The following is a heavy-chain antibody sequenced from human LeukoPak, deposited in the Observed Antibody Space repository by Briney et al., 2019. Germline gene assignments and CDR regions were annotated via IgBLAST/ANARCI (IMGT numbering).Heavy chain of an antibody. Sequence: PGGSLRLSCAASGFTFSSYAMSWVRQAPGKGLEWVANIKHDGSEIYYVDSVEGRFTISRDTAKDSLYLQMNSLRVEDTAVYYCARDRGYSGYDLYDYWGQGTLVTVSS. D-gene: IGHD5-12*01. CDR2: IKHDGSEI. CDR1: GFTFSSYA. V-gene: IGHV3-7*01. CDR3: ARDRGYSGYDLYDY. J-gene: IGHJ4*02.